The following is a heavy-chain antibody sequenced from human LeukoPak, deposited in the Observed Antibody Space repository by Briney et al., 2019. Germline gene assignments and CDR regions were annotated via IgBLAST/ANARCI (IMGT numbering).Heavy chain of an antibody. D-gene: IGHD3-10*01. CDR1: GGSISSSSYY. V-gene: IGHV4-39*01. Sequence: SETLSLTCTVSGGSISSSSYYWGWIRQPPGKGLEWIGSIYYSGSTYYNPSLKSRVTISVDTSKNQFSLKLSSVTAAGTAVYYCARPGYYGMDVWGQGTTVTVSS. CDR3: ARPGYYGMDV. CDR2: IYYSGST. J-gene: IGHJ6*02.